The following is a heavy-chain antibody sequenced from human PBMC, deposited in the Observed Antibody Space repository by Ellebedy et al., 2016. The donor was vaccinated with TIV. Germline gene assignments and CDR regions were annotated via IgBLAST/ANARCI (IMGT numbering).Heavy chain of an antibody. CDR3: ASLRSGIANFDY. Sequence: SETLSLTCTVSGGSISSYYWSWIRQPPGKGLEWIGYIYYSGSTNYNPSLKRRVTISVDTSKNQFSLKLSSVTAADTAVYYCASLRSGIANFDYWGQGTLVTVSS. J-gene: IGHJ4*02. V-gene: IGHV4-59*01. CDR1: GGSISSYY. CDR2: IYYSGST. D-gene: IGHD6-13*01.